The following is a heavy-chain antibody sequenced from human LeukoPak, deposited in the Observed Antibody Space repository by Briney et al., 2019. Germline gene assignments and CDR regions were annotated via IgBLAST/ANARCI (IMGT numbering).Heavy chain of an antibody. J-gene: IGHJ4*02. CDR2: ISSGSSTI. Sequence: PGGSLRLSCAASGFTFSSYSMIWVRQAPGKGLEWISYISSGSSTIYYPDSVKGRVTISRDNAKNSLYLQMNSLRAEDTAVYYCAKAPVGHCSGGSCYPFDCWGQGTLVTVSS. D-gene: IGHD2-15*01. CDR3: AKAPVGHCSGGSCYPFDC. V-gene: IGHV3-48*04. CDR1: GFTFSSYS.